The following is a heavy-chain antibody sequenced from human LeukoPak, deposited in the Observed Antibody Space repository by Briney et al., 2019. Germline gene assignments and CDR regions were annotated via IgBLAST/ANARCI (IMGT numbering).Heavy chain of an antibody. V-gene: IGHV3-23*01. CDR1: VFTLSSYA. J-gene: IGHJ4*02. CDR3: SRGGCHERIGYSRYFDY. CDR2: IIGDRDSR. Sequence: GGSLRLSCALSVFTLSSYAMSWVRQAPEGGLEWVSGIIGDRDSRFYADSVTGQLTISRDITKTTLYLQLNNLRAENTAIYSLSRGGCHERIGYSRYFDYWGQGTLVAVSS. D-gene: IGHD3-16*01.